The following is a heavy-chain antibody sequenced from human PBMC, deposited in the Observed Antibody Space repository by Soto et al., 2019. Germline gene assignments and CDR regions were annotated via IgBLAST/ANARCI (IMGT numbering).Heavy chain of an antibody. CDR1: GFTFSSYG. V-gene: IGHV3-30*18. D-gene: IGHD3-16*01. Sequence: PGGSLRLSCAASGFTFSSYGMHWVRQAPGKGLEWVAVISYDGSNKYYADSVKGRFTISRDNSKNTLYLQMNSLRAEDTAVYYCAKGLSGGYYYGMDVWGQGTTVTVSS. CDR2: ISYDGSNK. J-gene: IGHJ6*02. CDR3: AKGLSGGYYYGMDV.